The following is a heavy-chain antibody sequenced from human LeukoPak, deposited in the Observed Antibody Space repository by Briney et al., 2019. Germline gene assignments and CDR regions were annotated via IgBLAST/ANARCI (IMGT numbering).Heavy chain of an antibody. CDR2: TYHSGNT. J-gene: IGHJ6*03. CDR3: ARGSYYMDV. V-gene: IGHV4-38-2*02. CDR1: GYSINGGYY. Sequence: PSETLSLTCTVSGYSINGGYYWDWIRQPPGKGLEWIGSTYHSGNTYYNPSLKSRVTISVDTSKNQFSLKLSSVTAADTAVYYCARGSYYMDVWGKGTTVTVSS.